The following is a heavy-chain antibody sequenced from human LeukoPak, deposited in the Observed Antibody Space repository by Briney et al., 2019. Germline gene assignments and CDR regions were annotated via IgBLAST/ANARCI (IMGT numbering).Heavy chain of an antibody. CDR2: IIPILGIA. Sequence: GASVKVSCKASGGTFSSYAISWVRQAPGQGLEWMGRIIPILGIANYAQKFQGRVTITADKSTSTAYMELSSLRSEDTAVYYCARVVAGSGSKTTVNGMDVWGQGTTVTVSS. CDR1: GGTFSSYA. D-gene: IGHD3-10*01. V-gene: IGHV1-69*04. J-gene: IGHJ6*02. CDR3: ARVVAGSGSKTTVNGMDV.